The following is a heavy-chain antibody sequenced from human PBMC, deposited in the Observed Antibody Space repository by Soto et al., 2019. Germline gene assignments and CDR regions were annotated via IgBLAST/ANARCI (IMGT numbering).Heavy chain of an antibody. CDR1: GFTFSNAW. CDR2: IKTNTDGGTT. Sequence: PGGSLRLSXAASGFTFSNAWMNWVRQAPGKGLEWVGRIKTNTDGGTTDYAAPVKGRFTISRDDSKNTLFLQMNSLRVDDTAVYYCARPLTTGWELLINAYWGHGALVTVSS. V-gene: IGHV3-15*07. J-gene: IGHJ4*01. CDR3: ARPLTTGWELLINAY. D-gene: IGHD1-26*01.